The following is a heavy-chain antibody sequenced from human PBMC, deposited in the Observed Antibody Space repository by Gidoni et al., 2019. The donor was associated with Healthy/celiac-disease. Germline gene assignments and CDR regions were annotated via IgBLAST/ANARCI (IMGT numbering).Heavy chain of an antibody. V-gene: IGHV3-73*02. D-gene: IGHD4-17*01. J-gene: IGHJ4*02. CDR2: ISSKANSYAT. CDR3: TSSPPYSGGYPH. Sequence: EVQREECGGGLVKPGVSGHLSGATSWFSFSGSALHWVLQGSGNGLVWVGRISSKANSYATAYAASVTVTFTISRDDSYNTAYLHMNSLKTVYTAVYYCTSSPPYSGGYPHWGQGTLVTVSS. CDR1: WFSFSGSA.